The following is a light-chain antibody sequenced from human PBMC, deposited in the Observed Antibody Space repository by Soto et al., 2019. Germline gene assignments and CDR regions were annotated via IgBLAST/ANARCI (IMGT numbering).Light chain of an antibody. CDR2: RTS. Sequence: QTVVTQEPSLTVSPGGTVTLTCASSTGAVTSDHYPNWFQQKAGQAPRALISRTSNKHSWTPARFSGSLLGGKAALTLSGVQPEDEAEYYCLLYYGGAHLGVFGGGTKPTVL. J-gene: IGLJ2*01. CDR1: TGAVTSDHY. V-gene: IGLV7-43*01. CDR3: LLYYGGAHLGV.